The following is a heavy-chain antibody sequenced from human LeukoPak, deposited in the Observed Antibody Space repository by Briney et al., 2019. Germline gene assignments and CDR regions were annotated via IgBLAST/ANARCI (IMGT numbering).Heavy chain of an antibody. V-gene: IGHV1-46*01. D-gene: IGHD1-26*01. J-gene: IGHJ3*01. CDR1: GYIFASYY. CDR3: VRPPSGKDKRHDVLDV. CDR2: INPDGGST. Sequence: GDSVKVSCKASGYIFASYYMQWVRQAPGQGLEWMGIINPDGGSTRYARKFQGRVTMTRETSKSTVYMELSSLRTEDTAVYYCVRPPSGKDKRHDVLDVWGQGTVVTVSS.